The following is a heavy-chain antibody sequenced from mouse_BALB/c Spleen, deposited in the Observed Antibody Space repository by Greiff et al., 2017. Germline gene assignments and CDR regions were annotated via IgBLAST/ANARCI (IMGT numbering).Heavy chain of an antibody. CDR1: GYSITSDYA. D-gene: IGHD4-1*01. Sequence: EVQRVESGPGLVKPSQSLSLTCTVTGYSITSDYAWNWIRQFPGNKLEWMGYISYSGSTSYNPSLKSRISITRDTSKNQFFLQLNSVTTEDTATYYCARGITGTWYFDVWGAGTTVTVSS. CDR2: ISYSGST. J-gene: IGHJ1*01. CDR3: ARGITGTWYFDV. V-gene: IGHV3-2*02.